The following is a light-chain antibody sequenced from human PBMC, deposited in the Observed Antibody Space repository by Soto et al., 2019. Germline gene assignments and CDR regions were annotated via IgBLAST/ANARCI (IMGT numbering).Light chain of an antibody. CDR3: ATWDDSLDVHV. V-gene: IGLV1-44*01. CDR1: SSNIGINT. CDR2: GNN. Sequence: QSVLTQPPSASGTPGQTITISCSGGSSNIGINTVNWYEHLPGTAPRLLIYGNNQRPSGVPDRFSGSKSGTSASLAISGLQSEDEGHYYCATWDDSLDVHVFRTGTKLPVL. J-gene: IGLJ1*01.